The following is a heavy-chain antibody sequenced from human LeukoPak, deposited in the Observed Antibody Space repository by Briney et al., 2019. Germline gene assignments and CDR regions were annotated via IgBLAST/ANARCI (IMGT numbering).Heavy chain of an antibody. Sequence: GGSLRLSCAASGFTFSRYGMHWVRQPPGRGLEWVAFIRYDGSNKHYADPVKGRFTISRDNSKHTLFLQMNSVRAEDTALYYCARYGNAFDYWGQGTLVTISS. J-gene: IGHJ4*02. CDR2: IRYDGSNK. CDR1: GFTFSRYG. V-gene: IGHV3-30*02. D-gene: IGHD2-15*01. CDR3: ARYGNAFDY.